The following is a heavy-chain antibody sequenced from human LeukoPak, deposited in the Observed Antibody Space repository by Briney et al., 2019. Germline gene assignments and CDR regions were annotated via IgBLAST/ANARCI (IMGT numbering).Heavy chain of an antibody. J-gene: IGHJ1*01. D-gene: IGHD3-16*02. CDR3: GRGEGLYPEYFQH. CDR2: ISSSSSYI. CDR1: GFTFSSYS. V-gene: IGHV3-21*01. Sequence: PGGSLRLSCAASGFTFSSYSMNWVRQAPGKGLECVSSISSSSSYIYYADSVKGRFTISRDNAKNSLYLQMNSLRAEDTAVYYCGRGEGLYPEYFQHWGQGTLVTVSS.